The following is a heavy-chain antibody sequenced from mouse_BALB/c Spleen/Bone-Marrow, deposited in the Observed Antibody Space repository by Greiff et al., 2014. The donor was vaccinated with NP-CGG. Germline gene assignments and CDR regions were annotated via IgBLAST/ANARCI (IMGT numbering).Heavy chain of an antibody. CDR3: VRNYGSYLY. D-gene: IGHD2-1*01. CDR2: IRSKANNHAT. Sequence: DVMLVESGGGLVQPGGSMKLSCAASGFTFSDAWMDWVRQSPEKGLDWVAEIRSKANNHATFYAESVKGRFAISRDDSKSCVYLQMNSLRPEDTGIYYCVRNYGSYLYWGQGTTLTVSS. V-gene: IGHV6-6*01. CDR1: GFTFSDAW. J-gene: IGHJ2*01.